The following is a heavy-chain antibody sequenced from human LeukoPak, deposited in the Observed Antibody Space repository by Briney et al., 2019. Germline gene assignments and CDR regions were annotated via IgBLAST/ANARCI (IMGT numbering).Heavy chain of an antibody. V-gene: IGHV4-38-2*02. Sequence: PSGTLSLTCTVSGYSISSGYYWGWIRQPPGKGLEWIGSIFYSGTPYYNPSLKSRVTISVDTSKNQFSLKLSSVTAADTAVYNCARGQSPNWRNYYYYYMDVWGKGTTVTVSS. CDR1: GYSISSGYY. CDR3: ARGQSPNWRNYYYYYMDV. D-gene: IGHD1-1*01. CDR2: IFYSGTP. J-gene: IGHJ6*03.